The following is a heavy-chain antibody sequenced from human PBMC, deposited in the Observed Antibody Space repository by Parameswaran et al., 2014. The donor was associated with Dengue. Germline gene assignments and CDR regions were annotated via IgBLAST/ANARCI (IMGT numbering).Heavy chain of an antibody. V-gene: IGHV4-31*03. CDR1: GGSISSGGYY. CDR2: IYYSGST. Sequence: LSCTVSGGSISSGGYYWSWIRQHPGKGLEWIGYIYYSGSTYYNPSLKSRVTISVDTSKNQFSLKLSSVTAADTAVYYCARDRHGKITFGGVIAPGYGMDVWGQGTTVTVSS. CDR3: ARDRHGKITFGGVIAPGYGMDV. D-gene: IGHD3-16*02. J-gene: IGHJ6*02.